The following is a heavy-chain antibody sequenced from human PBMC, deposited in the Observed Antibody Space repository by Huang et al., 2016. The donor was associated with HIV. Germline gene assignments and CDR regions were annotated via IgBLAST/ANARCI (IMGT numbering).Heavy chain of an antibody. J-gene: IGHJ4*02. Sequence: QVQLHQWGAGLLKPSETLSLTCAVYGGSFSGPNWTWIRQTPGKGLEWLGEINHSGRTNSRPSLKRRVTISLDTSKNQFSLRLRSVIAADTAVYYCARGRGDARGFLGLDFWGQGTLVTVSS. CDR1: GGSFSGPN. CDR2: INHSGRT. V-gene: IGHV4-34*01. CDR3: ARGRGDARGFLGLDF. D-gene: IGHD3-16*01.